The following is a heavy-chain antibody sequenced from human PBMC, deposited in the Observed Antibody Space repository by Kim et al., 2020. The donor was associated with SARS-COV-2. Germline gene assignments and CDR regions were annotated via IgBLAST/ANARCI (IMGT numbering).Heavy chain of an antibody. V-gene: IGHV3-74*01. D-gene: IGHD2-15*01. Sequence: GGSLRLSCAASGFTFSSYWMHWVRQAPGKGLVWVSRINSDGSSTSYADSVKGRFTISRDNAKNTLYLQMNSLRAEDTAVYYCARDGGYCSGGSCSKTRVYYDCRDVWGEGTTVTVSS. CDR3: ARDGGYCSGGSCSKTRVYYDCRDV. CDR2: INSDGSST. CDR1: GFTFSSYW. J-gene: IGHJ6*04.